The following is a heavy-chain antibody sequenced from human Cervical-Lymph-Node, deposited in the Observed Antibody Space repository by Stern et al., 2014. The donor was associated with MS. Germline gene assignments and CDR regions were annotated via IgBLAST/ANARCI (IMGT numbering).Heavy chain of an antibody. CDR1: GFSLSTSGVG. CDR3: AHRPEWLRFFDY. Sequence: QVTLRESGPTLVKPTQTLTLTCTFSGFSLSTSGVGVGWIRQPPGKALEWLALIDWDDDKRYSPSLKSSLTITKDTSKNQVVLTMTNMDPVDTATYYCAHRPEWLRFFDYWGQGTLVTVSS. V-gene: IGHV2-5*02. CDR2: IDWDDDK. J-gene: IGHJ4*02. D-gene: IGHD5-12*01.